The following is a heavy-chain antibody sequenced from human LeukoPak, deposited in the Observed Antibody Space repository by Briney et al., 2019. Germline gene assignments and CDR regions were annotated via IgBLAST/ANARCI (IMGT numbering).Heavy chain of an antibody. CDR3: ARGGHEGYYYYGMDV. Sequence: SQTLSLTCAVSGCSISSGGYSRRWIRQPPGKGLEWIGYIYHSGSTYYNPSLKSRVTISVDRSKNQFSLKLSSVTAADTAVYYCARGGHEGYYYYGMDVWGKGTTVTVSS. D-gene: IGHD3-16*01. V-gene: IGHV4-30-2*01. J-gene: IGHJ6*04. CDR1: GCSISSGGYS. CDR2: IYHSGST.